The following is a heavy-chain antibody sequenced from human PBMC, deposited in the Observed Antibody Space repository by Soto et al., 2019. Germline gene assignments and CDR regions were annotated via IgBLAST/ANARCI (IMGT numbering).Heavy chain of an antibody. CDR1: GGSFSGYY. J-gene: IGHJ6*02. CDR3: ARGLGGTGRVEYYGMDV. D-gene: IGHD2-8*02. V-gene: IGHV4-34*01. Sequence: SETLSLTCAVYGGSFSGYYWSWIRQPPGKGLEWIGEINHSGSTNYNPSLKSRVTISVDTSKNQFSLKLSSVTAADTAAYYCARGLGGTGRVEYYGMDVWGQGTTVTVSS. CDR2: INHSGST.